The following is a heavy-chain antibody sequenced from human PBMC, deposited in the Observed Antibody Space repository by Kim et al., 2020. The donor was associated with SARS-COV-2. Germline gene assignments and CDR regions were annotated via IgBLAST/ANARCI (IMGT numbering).Heavy chain of an antibody. CDR3: ARTADTGSVLLWFGDNYYFEY. CDR2: IYYSGST. V-gene: IGHV4-39*01. Sequence: SETLSLTCTVSGGSISSSSYYWGWIRQPPGKGLEWIGSIYYSGSTYYNPSLKSRVTISVDTSKNQFSLKLSSVTAADTAVYYCARTADTGSVLLWFGDNYYFEYWGQGTLVTVSS. D-gene: IGHD3-10*01. J-gene: IGHJ4*02. CDR1: GGSISSSSYY.